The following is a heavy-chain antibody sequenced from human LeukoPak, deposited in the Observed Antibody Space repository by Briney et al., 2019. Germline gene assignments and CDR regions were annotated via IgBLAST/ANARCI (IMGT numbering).Heavy chain of an antibody. CDR3: ARGLRKAAHKWVYAFDI. J-gene: IGHJ3*02. Sequence: PSETLSLTCAVYGGSFSGYNWSWIRQPPGKGLEWIGEINHSGSTNYNPSLKSRVTISVDTSKNQFSLKLSSVTAADTAVYYCARGLRKAAHKWVYAFDIWGQGTMVTVSS. CDR1: GGSFSGYN. V-gene: IGHV4-34*01. CDR2: INHSGST. D-gene: IGHD6-6*01.